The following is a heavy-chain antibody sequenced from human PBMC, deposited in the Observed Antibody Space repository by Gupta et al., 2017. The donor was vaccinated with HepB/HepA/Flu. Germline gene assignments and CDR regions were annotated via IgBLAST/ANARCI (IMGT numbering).Heavy chain of an antibody. J-gene: IGHJ4*02. V-gene: IGHV3-74*03. CDR3: ARDLDWIFYDY. Sequence: QTPGKGLVWVSRIDNTGTITTYADSVRGRFTTSRDNAKNTLYLQMNSLTAEDTAVYYCARDLDWIFYDYRGQGTLVTVSS. D-gene: IGHD3-9*01. CDR2: IDNTGTIT.